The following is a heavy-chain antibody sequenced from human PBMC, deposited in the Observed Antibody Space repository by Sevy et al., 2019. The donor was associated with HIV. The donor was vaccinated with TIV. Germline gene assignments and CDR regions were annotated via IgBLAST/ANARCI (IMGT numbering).Heavy chain of an antibody. CDR3: ARGKGYGYLGY. V-gene: IGHV4-59*01. J-gene: IGHJ4*02. CDR1: GGSISSYY. CDR2: IYYSGST. Sequence: SETLSLTCTVSGGSISSYYWSWIRQPPGKGLVWIGYIYYSGSTNYNPSLKSRVTISVDTSKNQFSLKLSSVTAADTAVYYCARGKGYGYLGYWGQGTLVTVSS. D-gene: IGHD5-18*01.